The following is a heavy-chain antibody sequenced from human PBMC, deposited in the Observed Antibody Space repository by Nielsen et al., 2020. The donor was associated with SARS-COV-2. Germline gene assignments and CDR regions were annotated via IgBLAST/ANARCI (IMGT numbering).Heavy chain of an antibody. CDR3: SRGPTYYDYWRGLTYYYYYYMDV. CDR2: IYPGDSDT. J-gene: IGHJ6*03. Sequence: GKSLKISCKGSGYSFTSYWIGWVRQMPGKGLEWMRIIYPGDSDTRYSPSFQGQVTISADKSISTAYLQWSSLKASDTAVYYCSRGPTYYDYWRGLTYYYYYYMDVWGKGTTVTVSS. CDR1: GYSFTSYW. D-gene: IGHD3-3*01. V-gene: IGHV5-51*01.